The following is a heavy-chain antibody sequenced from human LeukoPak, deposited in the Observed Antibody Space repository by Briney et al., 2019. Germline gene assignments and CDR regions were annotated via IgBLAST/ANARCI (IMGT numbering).Heavy chain of an antibody. D-gene: IGHD5-18*01. CDR3: AGNVDTAMVTLYYFDY. CDR1: GGSISSYY. CDR2: IYYSGST. J-gene: IGHJ4*02. V-gene: IGHV4-59*01. Sequence: SETLSLTCTVSGGSISSYYWSWIRQPPGKGLEWIGYIYYSGSTNYNPSLKSRVTISVDTSKNQFSLKLSSVTAADTAVYYCAGNVDTAMVTLYYFDYWGLGTLVSVSS.